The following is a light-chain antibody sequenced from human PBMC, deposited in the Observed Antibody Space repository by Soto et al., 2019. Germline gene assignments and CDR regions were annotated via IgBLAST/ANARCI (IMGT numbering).Light chain of an antibody. V-gene: IGLV2-14*01. CDR1: SSDIGGYDY. J-gene: IGLJ1*01. Sequence: SALTQPGSVSGYPGQSITISCTGTSSDIGGYDYVSWYQQYPGKAPKLMIYDVSNRPSGVSDRFSGSKSANTASLTISGLQAEDEADYYCNSYTTSSSLYVFGTGTRSPS. CDR3: NSYTTSSSLYV. CDR2: DVS.